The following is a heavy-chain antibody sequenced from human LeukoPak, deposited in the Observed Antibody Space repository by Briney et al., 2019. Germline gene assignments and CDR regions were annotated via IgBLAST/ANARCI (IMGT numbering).Heavy chain of an antibody. D-gene: IGHD2-2*01. CDR2: IIPIFGTA. CDR3: ARESHCSSTSCHPPDY. CDR1: GGTFSSYT. J-gene: IGHJ4*02. V-gene: IGHV1-69*13. Sequence: SVKVSCKASGGTFSSYTISWVRQAPGQGLEWMGGIIPIFGTANYAQRFQGRVTITADESTSTAYMELSSLRSEDTAVYYCARESHCSSTSCHPPDYWGQGTLVTVSS.